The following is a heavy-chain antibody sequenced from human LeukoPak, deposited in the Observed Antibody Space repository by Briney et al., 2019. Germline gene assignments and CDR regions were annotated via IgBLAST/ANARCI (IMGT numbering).Heavy chain of an antibody. D-gene: IGHD4-17*01. CDR2: ISYDGSNK. J-gene: IGHJ4*02. CDR3: ARADGDYYYFDY. Sequence: PGGSLRLSCAASGFTFSSYAMHWVRQAPGKGLEWVAVISYDGSNKYYADSVKGRFTISRDNSKSTLYLQMNSLRAEDTAVYYCARADGDYYYFDYWGQGTLVTVSS. V-gene: IGHV3-30-3*01. CDR1: GFTFSSYA.